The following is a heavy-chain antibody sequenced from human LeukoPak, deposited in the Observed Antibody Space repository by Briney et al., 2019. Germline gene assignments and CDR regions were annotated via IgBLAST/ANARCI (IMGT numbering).Heavy chain of an antibody. CDR2: ISPSGGST. D-gene: IGHD1-14*01. J-gene: IGHJ6*02. CDR3: ARSGGTNHGMDV. CDR1: GYTFTGYY. V-gene: IGHV1-46*01. Sequence: ASVKVSCKASGYTFTGYYMLWVRQAPGQGLEWMGIISPSGGSTSYAQKFQGRVTMTRDTSTSTVYMELSSLRSEDTAVYYCARSGGTNHGMDVWGQGTTVTVSS.